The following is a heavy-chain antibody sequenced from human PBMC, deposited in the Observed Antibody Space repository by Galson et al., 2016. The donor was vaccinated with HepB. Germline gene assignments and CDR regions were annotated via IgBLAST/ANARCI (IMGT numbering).Heavy chain of an antibody. CDR2: ISVYNGDT. CDR1: GYIFTNYG. J-gene: IGHJ4*02. Sequence: SVKVSCKASGYIFTNYGISWVRQAPGQGLEWMGWISVYNGDTDYAQKFRGRVTMTTDTSTSTAYMELRSLRYGDTAIYYCARDVPVTAAQIFDNWGQGTVVSVSS. CDR3: ARDVPVTAAQIFDN. V-gene: IGHV1-18*01. D-gene: IGHD6-13*01.